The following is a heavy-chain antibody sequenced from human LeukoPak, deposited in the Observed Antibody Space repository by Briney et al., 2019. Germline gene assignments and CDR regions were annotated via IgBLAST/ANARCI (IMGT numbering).Heavy chain of an antibody. Sequence: SETLSLTCTVSGGSISSGSYYWSWIRQPAGKGLEWIGRIYTSGSTNYSPSLKSRVTISVDTSKNQFSLKLSSVTAADTAVYYCATSQYYYDSSGYYLDAFDIWGQGTMVTVSS. CDR3: ATSQYYYDSSGYYLDAFDI. D-gene: IGHD3-22*01. CDR2: IYTSGST. J-gene: IGHJ3*02. CDR1: GGSISSGSYY. V-gene: IGHV4-61*02.